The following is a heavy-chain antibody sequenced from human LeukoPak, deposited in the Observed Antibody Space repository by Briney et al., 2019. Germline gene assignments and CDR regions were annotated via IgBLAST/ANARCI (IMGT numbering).Heavy chain of an antibody. V-gene: IGHV3-21*01. CDR1: GFTFSFYT. CDR2: ISSSSSYI. D-gene: IGHD1-26*01. J-gene: IGHJ4*02. CDR3: ARVRVVGATTHFDY. Sequence: GGSLRLSCAASGFTFSFYTMNWVRQAPGKGLEWVSSISSSSSYIYYADSVKGRFTISRDNAKNSLYLQMNSLRAEDTAVYYCARVRVVGATTHFDYWGQGTLVTVSS.